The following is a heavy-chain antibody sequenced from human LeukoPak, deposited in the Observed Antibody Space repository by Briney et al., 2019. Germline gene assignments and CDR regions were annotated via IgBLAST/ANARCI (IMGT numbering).Heavy chain of an antibody. D-gene: IGHD3-16*02. Sequence: SGTLSLTCTVSGGSISSYYWSWIRQPPGKGLEWIGYIYYSGSTNYNPSLKSRVTISVDTSKNQFSLKLSSVTAADTAVYYCARGADDYVWGSYRPNWYFDLWGRGTLVTVSS. CDR1: GGSISSYY. J-gene: IGHJ2*01. CDR2: IYYSGST. V-gene: IGHV4-59*01. CDR3: ARGADDYVWGSYRPNWYFDL.